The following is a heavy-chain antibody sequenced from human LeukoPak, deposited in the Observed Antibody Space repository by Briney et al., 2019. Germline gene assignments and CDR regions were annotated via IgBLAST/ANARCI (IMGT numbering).Heavy chain of an antibody. J-gene: IGHJ6*02. D-gene: IGHD6-13*01. CDR1: GFIVSSKY. CDR3: ARAAFASSWYEGGLDV. CDR2: IYIGGAT. Sequence: PEGSLRLSCTVSGFIVSSKYRSWVRQAPGKGLEWVADIYIGGATYYSRSVKGRFTISVDNSKNTLYLQMNSLGAEDRAVYYCARAAFASSWYEGGLDVWGQGTTVTVSS. V-gene: IGHV3-66*01.